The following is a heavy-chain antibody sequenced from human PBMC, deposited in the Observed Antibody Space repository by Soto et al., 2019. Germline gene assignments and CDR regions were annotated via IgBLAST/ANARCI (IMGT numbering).Heavy chain of an antibody. V-gene: IGHV1-8*01. Sequence: ASVKVSCKASGYTFTSYDINWVRQATGQGLEWMGWMNPNSGNTGYAQKFQGRVTMTRNTSISTVYMELSSLRSEDTAVYYCARGYCSGGSCYPDYWGQGTLVTVSS. J-gene: IGHJ4*02. CDR2: MNPNSGNT. CDR3: ARGYCSGGSCYPDY. CDR1: GYTFTSYD. D-gene: IGHD2-15*01.